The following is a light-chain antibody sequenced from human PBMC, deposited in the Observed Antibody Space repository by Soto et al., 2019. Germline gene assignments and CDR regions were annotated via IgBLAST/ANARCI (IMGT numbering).Light chain of an antibody. CDR1: SSDVGGYNY. V-gene: IGLV2-14*01. J-gene: IGLJ1*01. CDR3: SSHTSSSTSYV. CDR2: DVS. Sequence: QSVLTQAAAVSGCPGQSITISCTGTSSDVGGYNYVSWYQQHPGKAPKLMIYDVSNRPSGVSNRFSGSKSANTASLTISGLQAEDEADYYCSSHTSSSTSYVFGTGTKVTVL.